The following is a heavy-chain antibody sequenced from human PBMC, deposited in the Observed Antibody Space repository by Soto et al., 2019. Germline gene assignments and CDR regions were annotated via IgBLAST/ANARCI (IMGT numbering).Heavy chain of an antibody. Sequence: XATLSLTCAVSGYSISSGYYWGWIRQPPGQGLEWIGSIYHSGSTYYNPSLKSRVTISVDTSKNQFSLKLSSVTAADTAVYYCARGQQQLVRSYYGMDVSGHGTTVTVS. CDR2: IYHSGST. J-gene: IGHJ6*02. V-gene: IGHV4-38-2*01. CDR3: ARGQQQLVRSYYGMDV. CDR1: GYSISSGYY. D-gene: IGHD6-13*01.